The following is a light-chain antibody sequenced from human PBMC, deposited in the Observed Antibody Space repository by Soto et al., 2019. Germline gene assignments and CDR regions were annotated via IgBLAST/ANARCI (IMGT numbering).Light chain of an antibody. CDR1: QDISTY. J-gene: IGKJ1*01. CDR3: PQTYRTTWT. V-gene: IGKV1-39*01. Sequence: DIQMTQSRSSLSASVGDRFTITCRASQDISTYLNWYQQKPGKAPKLLIYAASSLQSGVPSRFSGSESETDFTLTISSLQPEHFANYSCPQTYRTTWTFGQGTKVEIK. CDR2: AAS.